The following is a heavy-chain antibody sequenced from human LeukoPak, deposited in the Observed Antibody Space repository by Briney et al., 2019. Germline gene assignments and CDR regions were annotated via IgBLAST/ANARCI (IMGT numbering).Heavy chain of an antibody. J-gene: IGHJ4*02. V-gene: IGHV3-30*02. Sequence: GGSLRLSCAASGFTFSSYGMHWVRQAPGKGLEWVAFIRYDGSNKYYADSVKGRFTISRDNSKNTLYLQMNSLRAEDTAVYYCAKDTGKRVDYYFDYWGQGTLVTVSS. CDR2: IRYDGSNK. D-gene: IGHD2-2*01. CDR1: GFTFSSYG. CDR3: AKDTGKRVDYYFDY.